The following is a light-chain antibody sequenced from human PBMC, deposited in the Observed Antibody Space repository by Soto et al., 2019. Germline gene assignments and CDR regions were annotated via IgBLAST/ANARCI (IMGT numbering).Light chain of an antibody. CDR2: DAS. CDR1: ESVSKW. Sequence: DIQMTQSPSFLSASVGDKVTITCRATESVSKWLAWYQEKPGNPPRPLIYDASTLESGVPSRLSGSGSGTEFTLTISSLQADDFAIYYCQQYNSYSWTFGQGTKVDIK. J-gene: IGKJ1*01. CDR3: QQYNSYSWT. V-gene: IGKV1-5*01.